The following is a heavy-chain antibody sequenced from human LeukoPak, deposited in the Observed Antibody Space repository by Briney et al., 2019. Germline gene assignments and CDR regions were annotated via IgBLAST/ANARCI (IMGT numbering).Heavy chain of an antibody. CDR1: GYTFTNEW. CDR3: AARDILTADYIY. D-gene: IGHD3-9*01. V-gene: IGHV5-51*01. J-gene: IGHJ1*01. Sequence: GESLKISCKGSGYTFTNEWIAWVRQMPGKGLEWMGNIYPGDSDIKYSPSFQGQVIISADKSINTAYLQWSSLKASDTAVYFCAARDILTADYIYWGQGTLVTVSP. CDR2: IYPGDSDI.